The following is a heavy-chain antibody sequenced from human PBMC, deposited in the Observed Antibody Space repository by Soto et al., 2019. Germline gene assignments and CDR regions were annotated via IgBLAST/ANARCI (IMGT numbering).Heavy chain of an antibody. CDR2: IYYDGSNE. CDR3: ARGRGSGSFYQLDY. CDR1: GFTFSSHD. J-gene: IGHJ4*02. V-gene: IGHV3-33*01. Sequence: QVQLVESGGGVVQPGRSLRLSCAASGFTFSSHDMHWVRQAAGKGLEWVARIYYDGSNEYYADSVKGRFTISRDSSKNTLYLQMNSLRAEDTAVYYCARGRGSGSFYQLDYWGQGTLVTVSS. D-gene: IGHD1-26*01.